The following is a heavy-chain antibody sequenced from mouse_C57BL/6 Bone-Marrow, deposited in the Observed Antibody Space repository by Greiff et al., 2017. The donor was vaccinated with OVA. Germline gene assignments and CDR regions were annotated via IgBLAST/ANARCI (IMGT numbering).Heavy chain of an antibody. D-gene: IGHD1-1*01. CDR1: GYAFSSSW. Sequence: QVQLKQSGPELVKPGASVKISCKASGYAFSSSWMNWVKQRPGKGLEWIGRIYPGDGDTNYNGKFKGKATLTADKSSSTAYMQLSSLPSEDCAVYFCARDYGRIYVFCDVWGTGPAVTVST. V-gene: IGHV1-82*01. J-gene: IGHJ1*03. CDR2: IYPGDGDT. CDR3: ARDYGRIYVFCDV.